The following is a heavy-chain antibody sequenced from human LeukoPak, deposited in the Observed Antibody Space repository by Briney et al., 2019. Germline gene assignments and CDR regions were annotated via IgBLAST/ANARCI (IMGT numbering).Heavy chain of an antibody. D-gene: IGHD3-10*01. V-gene: IGHV1-2*02. CDR3: ARVPRGRGYYFDY. Sequence: ASVKVSCKASGYTFTGYYMHWVRQAPGQGLEWMGWINPNSGGTNYAQKFQGRVTMTRDTSISTAYMELSRLRSDDTAVYYCARVPRGRGYYFDYWGQGTLVTVSS. CDR1: GYTFTGYY. J-gene: IGHJ4*02. CDR2: INPNSGGT.